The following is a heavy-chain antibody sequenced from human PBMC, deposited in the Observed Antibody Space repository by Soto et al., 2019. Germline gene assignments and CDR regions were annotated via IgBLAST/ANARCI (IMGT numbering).Heavy chain of an antibody. CDR1: GGSISGSSYY. CDR2: IYYSGST. Sequence: SETLSLTCTVSGGSISGSSYYCGWIRQPPGKGLEWIGSIYYSGSTYYNPSLKSRVPISVDTSRNRFSLKMSSVPAAETAVYYCARLGIVVVPAAFDYWGQGTLVTVSS. V-gene: IGHV4-39*01. J-gene: IGHJ4*02. D-gene: IGHD2-2*03. CDR3: ARLGIVVVPAAFDY.